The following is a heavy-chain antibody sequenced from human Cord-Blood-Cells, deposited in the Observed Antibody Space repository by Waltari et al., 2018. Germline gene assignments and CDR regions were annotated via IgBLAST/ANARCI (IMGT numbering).Heavy chain of an antibody. Sequence: QLQLQESGPGLVKPSETLSLTCTVSGGSISSSSYSWGWIRQPPGKGLEWMGSSYYSGRTYDNPSLKSRVTISVDTSKNQFSLKLSSVTAADTAVYYCARLVSGWDDAFDIWGQGTMVTVSS. D-gene: IGHD6-19*01. CDR2: SYYSGRT. CDR1: GGSISSSSYS. J-gene: IGHJ3*02. V-gene: IGHV4-39*01. CDR3: ARLVSGWDDAFDI.